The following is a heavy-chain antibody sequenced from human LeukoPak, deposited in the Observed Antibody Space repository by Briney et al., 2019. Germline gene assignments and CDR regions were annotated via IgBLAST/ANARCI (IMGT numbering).Heavy chain of an antibody. D-gene: IGHD3-22*01. V-gene: IGHV3-15*07. Sequence: GGSLRLSCATSGFTFSNAWMNWVRQAPGKGLGWVGRIRSNSDGGTIDYAAPVKGRFTLSRDDSETTLYLQMNSLQTEDTAVYYCATDFYDSTWGQGTLVTVSS. CDR2: IRSNSDGGTI. CDR1: GFTFSNAW. CDR3: ATDFYDST. J-gene: IGHJ5*02.